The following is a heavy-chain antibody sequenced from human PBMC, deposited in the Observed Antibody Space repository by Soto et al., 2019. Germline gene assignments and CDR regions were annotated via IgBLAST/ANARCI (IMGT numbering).Heavy chain of an antibody. Sequence: ASVKVSCKASGYTFTSYGISWVQQAPGQGPEWMGWISSYNGDTNYAQTFQGRVTMTTDTSTSTAYMELRSLRSDDTAVYYCAREGVAPYYYYGMDIWGQGTPVTVSS. CDR2: ISSYNGDT. V-gene: IGHV1-18*01. CDR1: GYTFTSYG. D-gene: IGHD5-12*01. J-gene: IGHJ6*02. CDR3: AREGVAPYYYYGMDI.